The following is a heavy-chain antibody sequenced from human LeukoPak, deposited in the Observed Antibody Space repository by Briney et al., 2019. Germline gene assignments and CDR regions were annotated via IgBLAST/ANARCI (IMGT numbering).Heavy chain of an antibody. CDR2: IYYNGST. D-gene: IGHD5-18*01. J-gene: IGHJ4*02. V-gene: IGHV4-39*01. CDR3: ARHGDDTYGYVPDY. CDR1: GSSISSTRSF. Sequence: PSETLSLTCTVSGSSISSTRSFWAWIRQSPGTGLEWIGSIYYNGSTYYTPSLKSRVTISVDTSKNQFSLNLGSVTAADSGVYCCARHGDDTYGYVPDYWGQGTLVTVSS.